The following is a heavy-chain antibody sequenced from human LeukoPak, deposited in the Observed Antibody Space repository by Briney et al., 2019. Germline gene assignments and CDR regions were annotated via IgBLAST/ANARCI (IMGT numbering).Heavy chain of an antibody. CDR2: INHSGST. V-gene: IGHV4-34*01. J-gene: IGHJ3*01. CDR3: ARNQTSYDSWSGSRTGSHQAFDV. D-gene: IGHD3-3*01. CDR1: GGSFSGYY. Sequence: SETLSLTCAVYGGSFSGYYWSWIRQPPGKGLEWIGEINHSGSTNYNPSLKSRVTISVDTSKNQFSLKLSSVTAADTAVYYCARNQTSYDSWSGSRTGSHQAFDVWGQGRLVTVSS.